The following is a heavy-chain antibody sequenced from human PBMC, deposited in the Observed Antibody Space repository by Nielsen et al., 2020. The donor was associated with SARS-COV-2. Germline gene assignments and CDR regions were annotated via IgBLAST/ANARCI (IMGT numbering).Heavy chain of an antibody. V-gene: IGHV6-1*01. CDR1: GDSASSSSAA. CDR3: ARARGAYGDYYYYYYTDV. D-gene: IGHD4-17*01. CDR2: TYYRSKWYN. J-gene: IGHJ6*03. Sequence: SQTPSLTCAISGDSASSSSAAWNWIRQSPSRGLEWLGRTYYRSKWYNDYAVSVKSRITINPDTSKNQFSLHLNSVTPEDTAVYYCARARGAYGDYYYYYYTDVWGKGTTVTVSS.